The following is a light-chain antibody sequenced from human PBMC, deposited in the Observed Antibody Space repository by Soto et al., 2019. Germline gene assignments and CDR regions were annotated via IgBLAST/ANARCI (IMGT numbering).Light chain of an antibody. CDR3: GYYTRSTTVV. V-gene: IGLV2-14*03. J-gene: IGLJ2*01. CDR2: DVS. Sequence: QSVLTQPASVSGSPGQSITISCTGAGSDVGDYNYVSWYQQHPGKAPKLMIYDVSYRPSWVSNRFSGSKSGNTASLTISGLQAEDEADYYCGYYTRSTTVVFGGGTKVTVL. CDR1: GSDVGDYNY.